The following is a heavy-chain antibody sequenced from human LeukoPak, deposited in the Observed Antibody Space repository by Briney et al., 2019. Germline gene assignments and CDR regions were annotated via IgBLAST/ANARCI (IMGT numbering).Heavy chain of an antibody. CDR2: ITTTSGSI. D-gene: IGHD6-19*01. J-gene: IGHJ4*01. Sequence: GGSLRLSCTASGFTFGDYAMNWVRQAPGRGLEWVSYITTTSGSIYYADSVKGRFVISRDNAKSSLYLQMNSLRTEDTAVYYCVRGGYSSQYWGHGTLVTVSS. CDR1: GFTFGDYA. V-gene: IGHV3-48*03. CDR3: VRGGYSSQY.